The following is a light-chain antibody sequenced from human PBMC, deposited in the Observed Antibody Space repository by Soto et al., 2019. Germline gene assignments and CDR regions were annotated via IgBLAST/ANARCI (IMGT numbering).Light chain of an antibody. J-gene: IGLJ2*01. CDR2: DVN. CDR3: SSYTSSSTLPV. V-gene: IGLV2-14*03. CDR1: SSDVGGYNY. Sequence: QSALTQPASVSGSPGQSITISCTGTSSDVGGYNYVSWYQQHPGKAPKLMIYDVNNRPSGVSNRFSGSKSGNTASLIISGLQADDEADYYCSSYTSSSTLPVFGGGTKLTVL.